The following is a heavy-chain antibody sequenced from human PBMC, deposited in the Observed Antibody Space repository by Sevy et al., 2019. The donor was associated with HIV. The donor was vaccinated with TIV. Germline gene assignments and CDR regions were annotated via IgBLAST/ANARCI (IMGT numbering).Heavy chain of an antibody. V-gene: IGHV3-23*01. D-gene: IGHD5-18*01. Sequence: GGSLRLSCGASGFTFSNYAMSWVRQAPGKGLEWVSSISGSGDNTYNADSVKGRFTVSRDNSKNTLYLQMNSLRAEDTAVYYCVKDSGDDNYGLFDYWGQGTLVTVSS. CDR2: ISGSGDNT. CDR3: VKDSGDDNYGLFDY. J-gene: IGHJ4*02. CDR1: GFTFSNYA.